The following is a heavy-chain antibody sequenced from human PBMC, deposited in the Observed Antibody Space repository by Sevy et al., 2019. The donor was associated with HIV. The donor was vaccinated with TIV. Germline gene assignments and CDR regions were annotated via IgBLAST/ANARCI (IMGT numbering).Heavy chain of an antibody. D-gene: IGHD2-15*01. Sequence: ASMKVSCKASGYTFTSYGINWVRQAPGQGLEWMGWINTYTGDTNYAQKLQGRVTMTTDTSTSTAYMELRSLRSDDTAVYYCARDSCSACSCYQSGVYWGQGTLVTVSS. CDR1: GYTFTSYG. V-gene: IGHV1-18*01. CDR3: ARDSCSACSCYQSGVY. CDR2: INTYTGDT. J-gene: IGHJ4*02.